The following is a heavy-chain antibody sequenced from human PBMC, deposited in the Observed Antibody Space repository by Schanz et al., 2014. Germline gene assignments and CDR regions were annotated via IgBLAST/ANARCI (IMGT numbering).Heavy chain of an antibody. CDR3: ARGGATRFDY. D-gene: IGHD1-26*01. Sequence: HVQLVESGGGVVQPGGSLRLSCAASGFTFSAFGMHWVRQAPGKGLVWVSRTSNDGSFTTFADSVKGRFTISRDNSKNTLYLQMNSVRTENTAVYYCARGGATRFDYWGQGTLVTVSS. V-gene: IGHV3-NL1*01. CDR1: GFTFSAFG. J-gene: IGHJ4*02. CDR2: TSNDGSFT.